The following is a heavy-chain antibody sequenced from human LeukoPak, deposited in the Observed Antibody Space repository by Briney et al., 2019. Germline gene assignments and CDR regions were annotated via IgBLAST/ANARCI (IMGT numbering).Heavy chain of an antibody. CDR2: IIPIFGTA. CDR1: GGTFSSHA. CDR3: ARRLPFFGGNSAWFDP. D-gene: IGHD4-23*01. V-gene: IGHV1-69*01. Sequence: GSSVKVSCKASGGTFSSHATSWVRQAPGQGLEWMGGIIPIFGTANYAQKFQGRVTITADESTSTAYMELSSLRSEDTAVYYCARRLPFFGGNSAWFDPWGQGTLVTVSS. J-gene: IGHJ5*02.